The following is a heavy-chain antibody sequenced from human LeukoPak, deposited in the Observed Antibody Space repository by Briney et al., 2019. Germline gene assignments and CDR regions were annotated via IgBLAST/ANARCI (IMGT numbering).Heavy chain of an antibody. V-gene: IGHV3-30-3*01. Sequence: GGSLRLSCAASGFTFSSYAMHWVRQAPGKGLEWVAVISYDGSNKYYADSVKGRFTISRDNSKNTLYLQMNSLRAEDTAVYYCARSWPIYYYGSGSYAFDIWGQGTMVTVSS. CDR2: ISYDGSNK. CDR1: GFTFSSYA. D-gene: IGHD3-10*01. CDR3: ARSWPIYYYGSGSYAFDI. J-gene: IGHJ3*02.